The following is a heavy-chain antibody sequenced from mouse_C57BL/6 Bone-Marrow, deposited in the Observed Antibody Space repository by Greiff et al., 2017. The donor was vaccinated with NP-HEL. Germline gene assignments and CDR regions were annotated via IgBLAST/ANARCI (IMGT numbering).Heavy chain of an antibody. D-gene: IGHD2-2*01. J-gene: IGHJ1*03. V-gene: IGHV1-81*01. CDR2: IYPRSGNT. CDR1: GYTFTSYG. CDR3: AVWLRRGYFDV. Sequence: VKLQESGAELARPGASVKLSCKASGYTFTSYGISWVKQRTGQGLEWIGEIYPRSGNTYYNEKFKGKATLTADKSSSTAYMELRSLTSEDSAVYFCAVWLRRGYFDVWGTGTTVTVSS.